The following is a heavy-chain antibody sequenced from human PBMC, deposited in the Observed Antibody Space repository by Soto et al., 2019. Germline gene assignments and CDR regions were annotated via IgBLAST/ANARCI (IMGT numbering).Heavy chain of an antibody. Sequence: SETLSLTCAVSGGPIGSGGYAWNWIRQPPGKGLEWIGYVHDSGTTYFNPSLRSRVTISMDRSKNQFSVNLNSVTAADTAVYYCARGAGSGGPEKSYYGLDVWGQGTTVTVSS. CDR1: GGPIGSGGYA. CDR2: VHDSGTT. V-gene: IGHV4-30-2*01. CDR3: ARGAGSGGPEKSYYGLDV. J-gene: IGHJ6*02. D-gene: IGHD3-10*01.